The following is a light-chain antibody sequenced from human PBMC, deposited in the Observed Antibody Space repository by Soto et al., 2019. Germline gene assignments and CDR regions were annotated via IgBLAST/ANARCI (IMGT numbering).Light chain of an antibody. Sequence: QSVLTQPPSVSAAPGQKVTISCSGSSSNTGNNYVSWYQQLPGTAPKLIIYDNNKRPSEIPDRFSGSKSGTSATLGITGLQTGDEADYYCGTWDSSLSAWVLGGGTKLTVL. CDR3: GTWDSSLSAWV. J-gene: IGLJ3*02. CDR2: DNN. CDR1: SSNTGNNY. V-gene: IGLV1-51*01.